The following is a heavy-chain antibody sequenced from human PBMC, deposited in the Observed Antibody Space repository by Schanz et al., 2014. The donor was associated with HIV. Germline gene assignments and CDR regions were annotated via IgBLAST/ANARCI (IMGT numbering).Heavy chain of an antibody. CDR3: ARDSGPGSY. D-gene: IGHD3-10*01. Sequence: EVQLVESGGGLVHPGGSLRLSCAASGFTFNKYWMNWVRQVPGKGLEWVASIKEDGSATYYVASVKGRFTISRDNVKNSLYLQMSSLRAEDTAVYYCARDSGPGSYWGQGTLVTVSS. CDR1: GFTFNKYW. CDR2: IKEDGSAT. V-gene: IGHV3-7*01. J-gene: IGHJ4*02.